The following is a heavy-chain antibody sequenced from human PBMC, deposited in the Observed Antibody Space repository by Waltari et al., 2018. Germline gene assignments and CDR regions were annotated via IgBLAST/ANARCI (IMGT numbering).Heavy chain of an antibody. CDR3: ARYLWFGELLASNWFDP. D-gene: IGHD3-10*01. Sequence: QVQLVQSGAEVKKPGASVKVSCKASVYTFTGYYMHWVRQAPGQGLEWMGWINPNSGGTNYAQKFQGRVTMTRDTSISTAYMELSRLRSDDTAVYYCARYLWFGELLASNWFDPWGQGTLVTVSS. CDR1: VYTFTGYY. CDR2: INPNSGGT. J-gene: IGHJ5*02. V-gene: IGHV1-2*02.